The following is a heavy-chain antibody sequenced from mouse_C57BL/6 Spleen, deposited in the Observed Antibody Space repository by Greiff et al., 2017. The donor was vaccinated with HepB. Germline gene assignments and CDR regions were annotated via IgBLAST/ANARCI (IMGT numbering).Heavy chain of an antibody. CDR1: GFTFSDYG. CDR3: ARHYGSSSYAMDY. Sequence: DVMLVESGGGLVKPGGSLKLSCAASGFTFSDYGMHWVRQAPEKGLEWVAYISSGSSTIYYADTVKGRFTISRDNAKNTLFLQMTSLRSEDTAMYYCARHYGSSSYAMDYWGQGTSVTVSS. J-gene: IGHJ4*01. D-gene: IGHD1-1*01. CDR2: ISSGSSTI. V-gene: IGHV5-17*01.